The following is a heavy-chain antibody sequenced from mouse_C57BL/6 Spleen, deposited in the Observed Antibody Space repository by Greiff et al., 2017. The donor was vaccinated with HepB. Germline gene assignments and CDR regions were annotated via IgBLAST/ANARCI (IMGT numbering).Heavy chain of an antibody. CDR2: INPNYGTT. CDR1: GYSFTDYN. CDR3: VPCSYSSGYEFAY. J-gene: IGHJ3*01. V-gene: IGHV1-39*01. Sequence: EVQLQQSGPELVKPGASVKISCKASGYSFTDYNMNWVKQSNAKSLEWIGVINPNYGTTSYNQKFKGKATLTVDQSSSTAYMQLNSLTSEDSAVYYCVPCSYSSGYEFAYWGQGTLVTVSA. D-gene: IGHD3-2*02.